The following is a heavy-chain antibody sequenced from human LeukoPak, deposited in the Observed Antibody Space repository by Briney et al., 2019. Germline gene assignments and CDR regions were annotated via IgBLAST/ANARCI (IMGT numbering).Heavy chain of an antibody. J-gene: IGHJ4*02. Sequence: PGGSLRLSCAASGFTLDDYGMGWVPQGPGKGLESVSGINWNGGSTGYADSVHGRFTISRDNVKNSLYLQMTSLRAEDTAFYYCARGTETYYDSSAYYSYWGQGTLVTVSS. CDR2: INWNGGST. CDR1: GFTLDDYG. V-gene: IGHV3-20*04. CDR3: ARGTETYYDSSAYYSY. D-gene: IGHD3-22*01.